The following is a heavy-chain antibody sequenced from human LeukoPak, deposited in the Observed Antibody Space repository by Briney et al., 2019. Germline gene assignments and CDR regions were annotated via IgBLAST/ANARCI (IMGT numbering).Heavy chain of an antibody. D-gene: IGHD3-10*01. J-gene: IGHJ4*02. CDR1: GFTFSSYG. Sequence: GGSLRLSCAASGFTFSSYGMHWVRQAPGKGLEWVAVIWYDGSNKYYADSVKGRFTISRDNSKNTLDLQMNSLRVEDTAAYYCTKALWFGDRIPLGLGNWGQGILVTVSS. CDR2: IWYDGSNK. V-gene: IGHV3-33*06. CDR3: TKALWFGDRIPLGLGN.